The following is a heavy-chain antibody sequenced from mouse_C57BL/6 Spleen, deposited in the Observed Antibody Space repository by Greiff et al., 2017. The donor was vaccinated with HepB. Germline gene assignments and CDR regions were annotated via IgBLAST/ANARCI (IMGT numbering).Heavy chain of an antibody. CDR1: GYAFSSSW. J-gene: IGHJ4*01. CDR3: ARYYYGSSLYAMDY. V-gene: IGHV1-82*01. Sequence: VQLQQSGPELVKPGASVKISCKASGYAFSSSWMNWVKQRPGKGLEWIGRIYPGDGDTNYNGKFKGKATLTADKSSSTAYMQLSSLTSEDSAVYFRARYYYGSSLYAMDYWGQGTSVTVSS. D-gene: IGHD1-1*01. CDR2: IYPGDGDT.